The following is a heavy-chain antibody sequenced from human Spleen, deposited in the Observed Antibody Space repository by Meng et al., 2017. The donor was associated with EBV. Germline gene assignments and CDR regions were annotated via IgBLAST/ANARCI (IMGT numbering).Heavy chain of an antibody. Sequence: QVQLVQSGSELKKPGASVMVSCKASGYTFTSCVMNWVRQAPGQGLEWVGWINTNTGEARYAQGFTGRFVFSLDTSVSTAHLQISSLMAEDTAVYYCARGYNAWIQIPFYWGQGTLVTVSS. CDR2: INTNTGEA. J-gene: IGHJ4*02. CDR1: GYTFTSCV. CDR3: ARGYNAWIQIPFY. V-gene: IGHV7-4-1*02. D-gene: IGHD5-18*01.